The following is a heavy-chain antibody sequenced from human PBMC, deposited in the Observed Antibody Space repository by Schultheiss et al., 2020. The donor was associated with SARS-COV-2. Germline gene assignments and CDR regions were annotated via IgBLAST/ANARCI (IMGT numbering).Heavy chain of an antibody. D-gene: IGHD3-3*01. CDR1: GGTFSSYA. J-gene: IGHJ5*02. Sequence: SVKVSCKASGGTFSSYAISWVRQAPGQGLEWMGGIIPIFGTANYAQKFQGRVTITADESTSTAYMELSSLRSEDTAVYYCARGRGPGPTIFGVVILTNWFDPWGQGTLVTVSS. V-gene: IGHV1-69*13. CDR2: IIPIFGTA. CDR3: ARGRGPGPTIFGVVILTNWFDP.